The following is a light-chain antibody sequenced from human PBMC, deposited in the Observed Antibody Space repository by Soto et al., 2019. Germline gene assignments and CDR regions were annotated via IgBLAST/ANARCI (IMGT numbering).Light chain of an antibody. CDR1: QSTSSW. CDR2: DVS. V-gene: IGKV1-5*01. J-gene: IGKJ5*01. CDR3: QQYNTYSGT. Sequence: DIQMTQSPSTLSASVGDRVTITCRASQSTSSWLAWYQQRPGKAPKVLIYDVSSLESGVPSRFSGSGSGTEFTLTINSLQPDDFATYYCQQYNTYSGTFGQGTRLEIK.